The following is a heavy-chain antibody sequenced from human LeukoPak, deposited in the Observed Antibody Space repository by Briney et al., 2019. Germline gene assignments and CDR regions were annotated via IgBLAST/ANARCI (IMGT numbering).Heavy chain of an antibody. CDR3: ARDGRNDGDAFDI. CDR1: GGSISSYY. Sequence: SETLSLTCTVSGGSISSYYWSWIRQPPGKGLEWIGYIYYSGSTNYNPSLKSRVTISVDTSKNQFSLKPSSVTAADTAVYYCARDGRNDGDAFDIWGQGTMVTVSS. J-gene: IGHJ3*02. V-gene: IGHV4-59*01. CDR2: IYYSGST. D-gene: IGHD1-1*01.